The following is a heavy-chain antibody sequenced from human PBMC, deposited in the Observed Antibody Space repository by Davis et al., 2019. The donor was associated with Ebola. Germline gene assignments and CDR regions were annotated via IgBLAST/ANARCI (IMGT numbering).Heavy chain of an antibody. D-gene: IGHD5-24*01. CDR2: ISSSSSTI. CDR3: AKDRVAAQRWLQSHEGYYYYYGMDV. CDR1: GFTFSSYS. V-gene: IGHV3-48*04. Sequence: GESLKISCAASGFTFSSYSMNWVRQAPGKGLEWVSYISSSSSTIYYADSVKGRFTISRDNSKNSLYLQMNSLRTEDTALYYCAKDRVAAQRWLQSHEGYYYYYGMDVWGQGTTVTVSS. J-gene: IGHJ6*02.